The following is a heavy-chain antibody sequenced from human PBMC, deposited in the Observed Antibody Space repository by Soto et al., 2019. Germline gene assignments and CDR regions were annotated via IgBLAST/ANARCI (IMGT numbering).Heavy chain of an antibody. J-gene: IGHJ6*03. CDR1: GFTFSSYA. CDR3: AKGSTVHYYYYMDV. Sequence: GGSLRLSCAASGFTFSSYAMSWVRQAPGKGLEWVSAISGSGGSTYYADSVKGRFTISRDNSKNMLYLQMNSLRAEDTAVYYCAKGSTVHYYYYMDVWGKGTTVTAP. CDR2: ISGSGGST. D-gene: IGHD4-17*01. V-gene: IGHV3-23*01.